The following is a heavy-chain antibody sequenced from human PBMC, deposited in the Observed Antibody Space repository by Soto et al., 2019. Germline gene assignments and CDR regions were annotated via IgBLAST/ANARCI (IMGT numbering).Heavy chain of an antibody. D-gene: IGHD2-2*01. CDR3: ARLEYCSSTSCYSSVFDY. CDR2: IYPGDSDT. J-gene: IGHJ4*02. CDR1: GYSFTSYW. Sequence: PGESLKISCKGSGYSFTSYWIGWVRQMPGKGLEWMGIIYPGDSDTRYSPSVQGQVTTSADKSISTAYLQWSSLKASDTAMYYCARLEYCSSTSCYSSVFDYWGQGTLVTVSS. V-gene: IGHV5-51*01.